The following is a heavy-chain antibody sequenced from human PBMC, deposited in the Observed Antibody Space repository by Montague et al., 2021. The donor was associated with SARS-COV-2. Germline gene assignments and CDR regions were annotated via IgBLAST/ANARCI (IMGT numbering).Heavy chain of an antibody. CDR3: ARSGDPGTTVTYLY. CDR2: ISYTGST. CDR1: GGSISTIVNF. V-gene: IGHV4-39*07. D-gene: IGHD4-11*01. J-gene: IGHJ4*02. Sequence: SETLSLTCTFSGGSISTIVNFWVWIRQPPGKGLEWIGSISYTGSTYHNPSLKSRVTMSVDTSKNQLSLKLNSVTAAATAVYYCARSGDPGTTVTYLYWGQGTLVTVSS.